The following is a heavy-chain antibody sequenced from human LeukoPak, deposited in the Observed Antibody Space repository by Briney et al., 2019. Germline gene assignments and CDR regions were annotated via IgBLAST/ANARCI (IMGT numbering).Heavy chain of an antibody. CDR3: ARGRIAKIVVVHSFHYGMDV. J-gene: IGHJ6*02. D-gene: IGHD3-22*01. CDR1: GGSFTDYF. CDR2: INDYTGNT. Sequence: PSETLSLTCDVFGGSFTDYFWTWIRQSPGKGRKWIGEINDYTGNTNYNPSLNSRVSISLEKSKNQFSLELRSVTAADTAVYYCARGRIAKIVVVHSFHYGMDVWGQGTTVTVSS. V-gene: IGHV4-34*01.